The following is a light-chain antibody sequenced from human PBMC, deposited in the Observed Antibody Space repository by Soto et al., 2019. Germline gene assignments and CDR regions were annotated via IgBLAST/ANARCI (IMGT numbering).Light chain of an antibody. CDR3: AAWDDSLNGVV. Sequence: QSVLTQPPSASGTPGQRVTISCSGGSSNIGSNGVNWYQQLPGTAPKLLIYKNNQRPSGVPDRFSGSKSGTSASLPISGLQSEDEADYYCAAWDDSLNGVVFGGGTKLTVL. V-gene: IGLV1-44*01. CDR1: SSNIGSNG. J-gene: IGLJ2*01. CDR2: KNN.